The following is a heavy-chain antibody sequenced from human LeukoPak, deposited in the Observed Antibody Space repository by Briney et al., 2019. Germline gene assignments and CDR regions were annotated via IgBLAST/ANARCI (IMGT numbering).Heavy chain of an antibody. D-gene: IGHD2-15*01. Sequence: GESLKISCKGSGYSFTSYWLGWVRQMTGKGLAWMGIIDPLDSDTRYSPSFQGHVTISADKSITTAYLQWSSLKASDTAMYYCARRGSSDAFDIWGQGTMVTVSS. CDR2: IDPLDSDT. CDR3: ARRGSSDAFDI. CDR1: GYSFTSYW. V-gene: IGHV5-51*01. J-gene: IGHJ3*02.